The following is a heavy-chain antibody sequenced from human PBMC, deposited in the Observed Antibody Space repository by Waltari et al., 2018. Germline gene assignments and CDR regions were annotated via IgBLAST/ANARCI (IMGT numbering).Heavy chain of an antibody. Sequence: QVQLQESGPGLVKPSETLSLTCTVSGGSISSHYWSWIRQPPGKGLEWIGYIYYSGSTNYNPSLKSRVTISVDTSKNQFSRKLSSVTAADTAVYYCAREVDYGDLNWFDPWGQGTLVTVSS. CDR2: IYYSGST. D-gene: IGHD4-17*01. V-gene: IGHV4-59*11. CDR3: AREVDYGDLNWFDP. CDR1: GGSISSHY. J-gene: IGHJ5*02.